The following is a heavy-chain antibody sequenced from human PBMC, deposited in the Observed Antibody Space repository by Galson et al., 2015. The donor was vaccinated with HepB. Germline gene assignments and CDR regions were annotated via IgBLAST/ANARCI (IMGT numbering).Heavy chain of an antibody. CDR1: GGSFSGYY. J-gene: IGHJ3*02. V-gene: IGHV4-34*01. D-gene: IGHD6-13*01. CDR3: ARLYEGGSSWFHGRPFDI. Sequence: SETLSLTCAVHGGSFSGYYWSWIRHTPGKGLEWIGEISHSGSTNYNPSLKSRATISEDTSKKQFSLKGNSVTVADTAGYYCARLYEGGSSWFHGRPFDIWGQGTMVTVSS. CDR2: ISHSGST.